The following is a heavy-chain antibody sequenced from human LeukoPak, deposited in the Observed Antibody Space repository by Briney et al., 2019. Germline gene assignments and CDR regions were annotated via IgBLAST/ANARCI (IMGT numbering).Heavy chain of an antibody. Sequence: QVGGSLRLSCAASGFTFISYGMHWVRQAPGKGLEWVAVISFDGSDKYYADSVKGRFTISRDNSKNTLYLQMDSLRAEDTAVYYCAKQQQLGFDYWGQGTLVTVSS. CDR3: AKQQQLGFDY. CDR1: GFTFISYG. D-gene: IGHD6-13*01. V-gene: IGHV3-30*18. J-gene: IGHJ4*02. CDR2: ISFDGSDK.